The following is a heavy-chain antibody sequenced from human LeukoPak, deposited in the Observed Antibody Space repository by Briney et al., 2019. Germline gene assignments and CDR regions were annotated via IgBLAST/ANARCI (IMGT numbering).Heavy chain of an antibody. D-gene: IGHD2-2*01. J-gene: IGHJ6*03. V-gene: IGHV4-30-2*01. CDR1: GGSISSGGYY. CDR3: ARELCSSTSCYEPAYYYMDV. Sequence: SQTLFLTCTVSGGSISSGGYYWSWIRQPPGKGLEWIGYIYHSGSTYYNPSLKSRVTISVDRSKNQFSLKLSSVTAADTAVYYSARELCSSTSCYEPAYYYMDVWGKGTTVTVSS. CDR2: IYHSGST.